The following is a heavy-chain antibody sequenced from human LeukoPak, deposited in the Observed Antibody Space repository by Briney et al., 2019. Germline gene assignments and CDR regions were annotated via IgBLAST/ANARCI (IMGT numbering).Heavy chain of an antibody. CDR2: INHSGST. Sequence: PSETLSLTCAVYGGSFSGYYWSWIRQPPGKGLEWIGEINHSGSTNYNPSLKSRVTISVDTSKNQFSLKLSSVTAADTAVYYCARIVDTATYYFDYWGQGTLVTVSS. CDR1: GGSFSGYY. J-gene: IGHJ4*02. D-gene: IGHD5-18*01. V-gene: IGHV4-34*01. CDR3: ARIVDTATYYFDY.